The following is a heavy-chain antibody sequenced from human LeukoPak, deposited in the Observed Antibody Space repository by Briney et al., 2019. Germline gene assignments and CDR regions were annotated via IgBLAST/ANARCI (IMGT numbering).Heavy chain of an antibody. CDR1: GFTFSSYA. J-gene: IGHJ4*02. V-gene: IGHV3-23*01. D-gene: IGHD2-2*01. CDR2: ISGSGGST. CDR3: AKDHGIVVVPAARHFDY. Sequence: GGSLRLSCAASGFTFSSYAKSWVRQAPGKGLEWVSAISGSGGSTYYADSVKGRFTISRDNSKNTLYLQMNSLRAEDTAVYYCAKDHGIVVVPAARHFDYWGQGTLVTVSS.